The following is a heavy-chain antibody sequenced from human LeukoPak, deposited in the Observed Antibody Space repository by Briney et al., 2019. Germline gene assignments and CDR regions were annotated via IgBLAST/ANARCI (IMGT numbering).Heavy chain of an antibody. Sequence: GGSLRLSCAASGFTFDDYAMHWVRQAPGKGLEWVSGISWNSGSIGYADSVKGRFTISRDNAKNSLYLQMNGLGAEDTAVYYCARGVKGAYIVVVPAAYNFDYWGQGTLVTVSS. CDR2: ISWNSGSI. J-gene: IGHJ4*02. V-gene: IGHV3-9*01. CDR1: GFTFDDYA. D-gene: IGHD2-2*01. CDR3: ARGVKGAYIVVVPAAYNFDY.